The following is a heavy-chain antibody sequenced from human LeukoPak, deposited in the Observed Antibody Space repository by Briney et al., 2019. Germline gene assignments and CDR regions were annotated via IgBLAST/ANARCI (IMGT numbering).Heavy chain of an antibody. CDR1: GGSISSSSFH. CDR2: IYNSGSS. J-gene: IGHJ4*02. Sequence: SETLSLTCIVSGGSISSSSFHWGWIRQPPGKGLEWIGSIYNSGSSYYNPSLKSRVTISIDTSKNQFSLRVSSVTAADTAVYYCARDFPWFGLPGYWGQGALVTVSS. D-gene: IGHD3-10*01. V-gene: IGHV4-39*07. CDR3: ARDFPWFGLPGY.